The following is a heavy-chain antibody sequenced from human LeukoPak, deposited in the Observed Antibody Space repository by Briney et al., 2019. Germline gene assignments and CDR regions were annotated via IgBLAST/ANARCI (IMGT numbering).Heavy chain of an antibody. J-gene: IGHJ4*02. V-gene: IGHV3-23*01. Sequence: GGSLRLSCAASGFIFSSYAMSWVRQAPGKGLEWVSAISGSGGSSYYADSVKGRFTISRDNSKNTLYLQMSSLRVEDTAVYYCAKGLTGGLDYWGQGTLVTVSS. CDR3: AKGLTGGLDY. D-gene: IGHD1-20*01. CDR2: ISGSGGSS. CDR1: GFIFSSYA.